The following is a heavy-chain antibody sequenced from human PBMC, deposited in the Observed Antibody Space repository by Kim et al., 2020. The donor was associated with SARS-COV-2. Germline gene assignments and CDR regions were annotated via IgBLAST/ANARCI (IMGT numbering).Heavy chain of an antibody. D-gene: IGHD6-19*01. CDR1: GYTFTDHY. Sequence: ASVKVSCKASGYTFTDHYIHWVRQAPGQGLEWMGWINPSTGDTKSAQKFQDRVTVTREASITTVYMELTRLTSDDTAMYYCARDPGRGWNLDCWGQGTLVTVSS. V-gene: IGHV1-2*02. CDR2: INPSTGDT. J-gene: IGHJ4*02. CDR3: ARDPGRGWNLDC.